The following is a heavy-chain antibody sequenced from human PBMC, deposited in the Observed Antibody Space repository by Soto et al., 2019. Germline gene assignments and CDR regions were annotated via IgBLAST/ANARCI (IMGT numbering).Heavy chain of an antibody. CDR1: GGTFSSYA. Sequence: QVQLVQSGAELRKPGSSVKVSCKASGGTFSSYAISWVRQAPGQGLEWMGGIIPIFGTANYAQKFQGRVTITADESTSTAYMELSSLTSEDTAVYYCAISWELLYYFDYWGQVTLVTVSS. CDR2: IIPIFGTA. D-gene: IGHD1-26*01. J-gene: IGHJ4*02. V-gene: IGHV1-69*01. CDR3: AISWELLYYFDY.